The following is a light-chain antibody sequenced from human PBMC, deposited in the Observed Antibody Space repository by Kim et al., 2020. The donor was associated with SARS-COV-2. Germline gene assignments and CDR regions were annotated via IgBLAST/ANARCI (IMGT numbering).Light chain of an antibody. CDR1: YSNIGKYT. Sequence: ELTQPPSVSGTLGQGVTISCSGSYSNIGKYTVNWYQQLPGTAPKLLIYSNNQRPSGVPDRFSGSMSGTSASLAISGLQSDDEADYYCGAWDESLTGFVFGGGTKVTVL. J-gene: IGLJ1*01. CDR3: GAWDESLTGFV. CDR2: SNN. V-gene: IGLV1-44*01.